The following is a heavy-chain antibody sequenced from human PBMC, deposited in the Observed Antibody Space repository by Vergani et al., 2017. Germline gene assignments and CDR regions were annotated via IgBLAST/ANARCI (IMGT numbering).Heavy chain of an antibody. CDR3: AKAMEAYFDY. D-gene: IGHD5-18*01. CDR1: GFTFSSYS. V-gene: IGHV3-21*01. Sequence: EVQLVESGGGLVQPGGSLRLSCAASGFTFSSYSMNWVRQAPGKGLEWVSSISSSSSYIYYADSVKGRFTISRDNSKNTLYLQMNSLRAEDTAVYYCAKAMEAYFDYWGQGTLVTVSS. J-gene: IGHJ4*02. CDR2: ISSSSSYI.